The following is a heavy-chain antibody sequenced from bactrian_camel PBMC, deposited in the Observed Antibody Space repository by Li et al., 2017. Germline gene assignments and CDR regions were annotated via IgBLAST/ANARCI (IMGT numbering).Heavy chain of an antibody. CDR1: GYTRN. D-gene: IGHD6*01. J-gene: IGHJ6*01. Sequence: DVQLVESGGGSVQAGGSLRLSCVASGYTRNRGWFRQVPGKEREGVAAIYSGGGSTYYADSVKGRFTISQDNAKNTVYLQMNSLNPEDTAMYYCAAQWPGRSRWACSLGSANFDYWGQGTQVTVS. CDR2: IYSGGGST. CDR3: AAQWPGRSRWACSLGSANFDY. V-gene: IGHV3S40*01.